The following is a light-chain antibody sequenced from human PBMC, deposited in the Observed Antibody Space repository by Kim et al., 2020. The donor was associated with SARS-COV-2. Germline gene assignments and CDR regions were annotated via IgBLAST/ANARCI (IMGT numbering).Light chain of an antibody. Sequence: SSELTQDPTVSVALGQTVRITCQGDSLRSYYASWYQQKPGQAPELVIYGKNKRPSSIPDRFSGSGSGNTASLTITGAQAEDEADYYCNCNSRDSGGNHVVFGGGTQLTVL. CDR1: SLRSYY. V-gene: IGLV3-19*01. CDR2: GKN. CDR3: NSRDSGGNHVV. J-gene: IGLJ3*02.